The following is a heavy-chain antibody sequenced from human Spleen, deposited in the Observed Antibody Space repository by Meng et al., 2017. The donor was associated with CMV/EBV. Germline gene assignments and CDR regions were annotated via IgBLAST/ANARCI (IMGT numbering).Heavy chain of an antibody. CDR1: GGSFSGYY. CDR2: INHSGST. J-gene: IGHJ6*02. Sequence: SETLSLTCAVYGGSFSGYYWSWIRQPPGKGLEWIGEINHSGSTNYNPSLKSRVTISVDTSKNQFSLKLSSVTAADTAVYYCARGRALKRQSTAGYYYGMDVWGQGTTVTVSS. V-gene: IGHV4-34*01. CDR3: ARGRALKRQSTAGYYYGMDV. D-gene: IGHD6-25*01.